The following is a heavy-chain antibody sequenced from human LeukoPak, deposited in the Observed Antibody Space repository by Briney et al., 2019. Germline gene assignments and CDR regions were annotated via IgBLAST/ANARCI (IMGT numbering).Heavy chain of an antibody. CDR1: GGSISSYY. D-gene: IGHD3-22*01. V-gene: IGHV4-30-4*08. J-gene: IGHJ3*02. Sequence: SETLSLTCTVSGGSISSYYWSWIRQPPGKGLEWIGYIYYSGSTYYNPSLKSRVTISVDTSKNQFSLKLSSVTAADTAVYYCARDRSLMYYYDSSGYHRGAFDIWGQGTMVTVSS. CDR2: IYYSGST. CDR3: ARDRSLMYYYDSSGYHRGAFDI.